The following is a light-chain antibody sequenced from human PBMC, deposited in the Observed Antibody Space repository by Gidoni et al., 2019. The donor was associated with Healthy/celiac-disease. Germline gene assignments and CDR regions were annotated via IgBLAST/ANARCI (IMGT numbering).Light chain of an antibody. CDR2: AAS. J-gene: IGKJ1*01. Sequence: DIQMTQSPSSLSASVGDRVTITCRASQSISSYLNWYQQKPAKAPKPLTSAASSLQSGLPSSFSGSGSVTDFTLPIISLQSVDFATYCCPQASSPWPSGQ. CDR1: QSISSY. V-gene: IGKV1-39*01. CDR3: PQASSPWP.